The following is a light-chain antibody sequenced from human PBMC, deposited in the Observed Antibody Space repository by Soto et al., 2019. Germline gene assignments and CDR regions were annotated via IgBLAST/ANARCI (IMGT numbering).Light chain of an antibody. V-gene: IGLV2-14*02. CDR3: CSYTSSGPV. CDR2: DVS. CDR1: SSDVGNL. Sequence: QSVLTQPASVSGSPGQSITISCIGTSSDVGNLVSWYQQQPGKAPKLIIYDVSNRPAGVSNRVSGSKSGKTSSLTISGLQAEDEADYSCCSYTSSGPVFGGGTQLTVL. J-gene: IGLJ2*01.